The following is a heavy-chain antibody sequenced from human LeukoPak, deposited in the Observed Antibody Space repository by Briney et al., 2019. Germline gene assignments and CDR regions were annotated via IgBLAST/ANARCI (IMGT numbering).Heavy chain of an antibody. CDR1: GYTFTNYG. Sequence: AASVKVSCKASGYTFTNYGITWVRQAPGQGLEWMGWISAYSGKTNSAQKLQGRVTFTTDTSTSTAYMELRSLRFDDTAVYYCVRLTAYSGYVLMGFEYWGQGTLVTVSS. J-gene: IGHJ4*02. D-gene: IGHD5-12*01. CDR3: VRLTAYSGYVLMGFEY. CDR2: ISAYSGKT. V-gene: IGHV1-18*01.